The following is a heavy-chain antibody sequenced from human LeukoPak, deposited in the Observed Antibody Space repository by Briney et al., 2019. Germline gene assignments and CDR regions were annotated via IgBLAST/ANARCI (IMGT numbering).Heavy chain of an antibody. V-gene: IGHV3-66*01. Sequence: GGSLRLSCAASGFTVSSDYMSWVRQAPGKGLEWVSVIYSGGSTYYADSVKGRFTISRDNSKNTLYLQMNSLRAEDTAVYYCARSAVATMGDFDYWGQGTLVTVSS. D-gene: IGHD5-12*01. CDR1: GFTVSSDY. CDR2: IYSGGST. J-gene: IGHJ4*02. CDR3: ARSAVATMGDFDY.